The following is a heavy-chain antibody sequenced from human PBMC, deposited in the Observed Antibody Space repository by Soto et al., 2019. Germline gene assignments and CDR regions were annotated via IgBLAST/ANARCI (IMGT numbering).Heavy chain of an antibody. CDR2: IYHSGST. CDR3: ARGDHCSGATCYSNTNGFDP. CDR1: GGSISSGGYS. Sequence: QLQLQESGSGLVKPSQTLSLTCAVSGGSISSGGYSWSWIRQPPGKGLEWIGYIYHSGSTYYNPSLKSRVTISVDRSNNQFSLKLTSVTAADTAVYYCARGDHCSGATCYSNTNGFDPWGQGILVTVSS. D-gene: IGHD2-15*01. V-gene: IGHV4-30-2*01. J-gene: IGHJ5*02.